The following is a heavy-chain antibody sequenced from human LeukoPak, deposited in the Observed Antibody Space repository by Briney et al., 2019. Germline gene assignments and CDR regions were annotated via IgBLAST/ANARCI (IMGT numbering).Heavy chain of an antibody. J-gene: IGHJ4*02. Sequence: RASVKVSCKASGGTLSTYAISWVRQAPGQGLEWMGGITPIFASANYAQKLQGRVTMTTDTSTSTAYMELRSLRSDDTAVYYCVLFDYWGQGTLVTVSS. CDR2: ITPIFASA. CDR1: GGTLSTYA. D-gene: IGHD3-16*01. CDR3: VLFDY. V-gene: IGHV1-69*05.